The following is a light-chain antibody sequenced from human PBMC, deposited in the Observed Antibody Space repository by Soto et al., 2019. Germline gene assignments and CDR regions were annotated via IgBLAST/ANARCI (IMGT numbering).Light chain of an antibody. CDR3: QVWDSSSDHWV. Sequence: SYEVTQSHSVSVATAQMARITCGGNNIGSKAVHGYQQKPGQDPVLVIYSDANRPSGIPERFSGANPENTATLTISRIEDGDDAEYYCQVWDSSSDHWVFGGGTKLTVL. J-gene: IGLJ3*02. CDR1: NIGSKA. CDR2: SDA. V-gene: IGLV3-12*02.